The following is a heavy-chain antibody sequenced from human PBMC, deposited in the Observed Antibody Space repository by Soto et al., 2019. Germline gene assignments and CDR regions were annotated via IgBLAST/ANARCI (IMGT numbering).Heavy chain of an antibody. CDR1: GYTFAGYA. CDR3: ARGLYSNPHFDY. Sequence: QVQLVQSGAEVKKPGASVKVSCKASGYTFAGYAMHWVRQAPGQRLEWMGWINGGNGYTKYSQKFQGRVTITRDTSASTADRERSSLTSEDTAVYYCARGLYSNPHFDYWGQGTLVTVSS. CDR2: INGGNGYT. D-gene: IGHD4-4*01. V-gene: IGHV1-3*01. J-gene: IGHJ4*02.